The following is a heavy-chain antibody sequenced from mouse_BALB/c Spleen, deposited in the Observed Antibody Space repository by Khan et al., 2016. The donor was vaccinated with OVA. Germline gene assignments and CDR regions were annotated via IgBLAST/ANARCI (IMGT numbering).Heavy chain of an antibody. CDR1: GYTFSSYD. CDR3: VRGVPGLQTWFAY. Sequence: VQLQQSGPELVKPGASVKMSCKASGYTFSSYDIHWVRQKPGQGLEWIGYINPYNDYTKFNEQFKGKATLTSDKSSSTAYMELSSLTSEDSAVFYCVRGVPGLQTWFAYWGQGTLVTVSA. J-gene: IGHJ3*01. D-gene: IGHD3-1*01. V-gene: IGHV1S136*01. CDR2: INPYNDYT.